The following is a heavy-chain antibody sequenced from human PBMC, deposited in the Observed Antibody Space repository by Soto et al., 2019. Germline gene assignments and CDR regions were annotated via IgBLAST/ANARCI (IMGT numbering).Heavy chain of an antibody. CDR2: ISYSGST. Sequence: QVQLQESGPGLVKPSQTLSLTCTVSGDSMTTVGYYWTWIRQHPGQGLEWIGFISYSGSTYYSSPLKGRVAISADTSKNQFSLKLNSVTAADTAVDYCTRGDYWGQGTLVTVSS. J-gene: IGHJ4*02. CDR3: TRGDY. V-gene: IGHV4-31*03. CDR1: GDSMTTVGYY.